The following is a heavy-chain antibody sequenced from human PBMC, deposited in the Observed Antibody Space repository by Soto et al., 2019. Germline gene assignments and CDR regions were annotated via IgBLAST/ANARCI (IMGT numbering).Heavy chain of an antibody. CDR1: GYSFTSYW. CDR2: IYPGDSDT. Sequence: PGEFLKSSCKGSGYSFTSYWIGLVRQMPGKCLEWLGIIYPGDSDTRYSPSFQGQVTISADKSISTAADTATYYCARGGISHWAYFYYMDVWDRGTTVTVSS. V-gene: IGHV5-51*01. J-gene: IGHJ6*03. CDR3: YFYYMDV. D-gene: IGHD3-10*01.